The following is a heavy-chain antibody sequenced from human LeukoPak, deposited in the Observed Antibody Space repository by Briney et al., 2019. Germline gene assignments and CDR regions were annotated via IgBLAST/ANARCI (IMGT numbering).Heavy chain of an antibody. CDR1: GYTFTSYD. V-gene: IGHV1-8*01. CDR3: ASKSIAAAGSPSDY. D-gene: IGHD6-13*01. Sequence: ASVKVSCKASGYTFTSYDINWVRQATGQGLEWMGWMNPNSGNTGYAQKFQGRVTMTRDMSTSTVYMELSSLRSEDTAVYYCASKSIAAAGSPSDYWGQGTLVTVSS. CDR2: MNPNSGNT. J-gene: IGHJ4*02.